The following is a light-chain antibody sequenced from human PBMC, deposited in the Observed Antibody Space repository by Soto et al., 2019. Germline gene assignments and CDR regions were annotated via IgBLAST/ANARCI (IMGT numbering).Light chain of an antibody. CDR3: QQYNVWPLT. V-gene: IGKV3-15*01. Sequence: EIVMTQSPVTLSVSPGDRATLSCRASQSVNSNLAWYQHKPDQTAKLPIYVASTRATGIPARFSGSGSGTEFTLTISSPQSEDFAVDSCQQYNVWPLTFGGGTKVEFK. CDR2: VAS. J-gene: IGKJ4*01. CDR1: QSVNSN.